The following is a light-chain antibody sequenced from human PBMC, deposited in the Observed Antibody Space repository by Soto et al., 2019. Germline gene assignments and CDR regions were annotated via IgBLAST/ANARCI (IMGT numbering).Light chain of an antibody. CDR3: QQYNNWPPYT. CDR1: QSVSSN. Sequence: EIVMTQSPATLSVSPGERATLSCRASQSVSSNLAWYQQKPAQAPRLLIYGASTRATGIPARFSGSGSGTEFTLTLSSLQSEDFAVYYCQQYNNWPPYTFGQGTKLEI. V-gene: IGKV3-15*01. CDR2: GAS. J-gene: IGKJ2*01.